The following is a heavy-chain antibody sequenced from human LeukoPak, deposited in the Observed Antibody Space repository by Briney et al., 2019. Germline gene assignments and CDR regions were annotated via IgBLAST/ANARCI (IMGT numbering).Heavy chain of an antibody. CDR1: GFTFDDYA. D-gene: IGHD4-4*01. CDR2: ISWNSGNI. CDR3: AKDPFGYSSYYFDY. Sequence: GGSLRLSCAASGFTFDDYAMHWVRQAPGKGLEWVSGISWNSGNIDYADSVKGRFTISRDNAKNSLYLQMNSLRAEDTALYYCAKDPFGYSSYYFDYWGQGTLVTVSS. V-gene: IGHV3-9*01. J-gene: IGHJ4*02.